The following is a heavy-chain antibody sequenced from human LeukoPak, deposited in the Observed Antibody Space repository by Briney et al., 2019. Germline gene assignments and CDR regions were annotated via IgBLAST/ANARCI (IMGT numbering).Heavy chain of an antibody. D-gene: IGHD2-8*01. Sequence: GGSLRLSCTASGFTFGDYVMSWVRQAPGKGLGSVGFIRQTVYGGSTEYVASVKGRFTISRDDSKSAVYLQLNSLRTEDTAVYYCTGFNGFYDYWGQGTLVTVSS. V-gene: IGHV3-49*04. CDR1: GFTFGDYV. CDR3: TGFNGFYDY. J-gene: IGHJ4*02. CDR2: IRQTVYGGST.